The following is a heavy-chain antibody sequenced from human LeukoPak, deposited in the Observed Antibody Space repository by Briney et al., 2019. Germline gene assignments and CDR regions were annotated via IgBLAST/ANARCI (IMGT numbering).Heavy chain of an antibody. CDR2: INPNTGGT. V-gene: IGHV1-2*02. J-gene: IGHJ4*02. CDR3: ARDKGGNYYPPDY. D-gene: IGHD3-10*01. Sequence: ASVKVSCTASGYIFTAYYIHSVRQAPGQGLELMGWINPNTGGTNYAQNFQGRVTMTRDTSVTTAYMDLNRLTSDDTAVYYCARDKGGNYYPPDYWGQGTLVTVSS. CDR1: GYIFTAYY.